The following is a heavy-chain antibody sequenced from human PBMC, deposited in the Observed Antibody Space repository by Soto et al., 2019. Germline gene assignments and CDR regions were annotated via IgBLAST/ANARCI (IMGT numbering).Heavy chain of an antibody. D-gene: IGHD3-16*02. J-gene: IGHJ4*02. CDR2: ISYDASTQ. CDR1: GFTFSTYT. V-gene: IGHV3-30-3*01. CDR3: ARGGARGDQLGYHDY. Sequence: QVQLVESGGGVVQPGRSLRLSCAASGFTFSTYTMHWVRQAPGKGLEWVAVISYDASTQYYADSVKGRFTFSRDNSRNTPYLKMNSLSVADTAIYYCARGGARGDQLGYHDYWGQGTLVTVSS.